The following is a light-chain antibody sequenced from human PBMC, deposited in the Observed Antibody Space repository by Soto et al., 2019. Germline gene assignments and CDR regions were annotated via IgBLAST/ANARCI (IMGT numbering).Light chain of an antibody. CDR2: GAS. CDR3: QQYNNLLIT. CDR1: QSVSSN. V-gene: IGKV3-15*01. Sequence: EIVMTQSPATLSVSPGERATLSCRASQSVSSNLAWYQQKPGQAPRLLIYGASTRATGIPARFSGSGSGTEFTLTISSLQSEDFAVYYCQQYNNLLITFGQGTRLESK. J-gene: IGKJ5*01.